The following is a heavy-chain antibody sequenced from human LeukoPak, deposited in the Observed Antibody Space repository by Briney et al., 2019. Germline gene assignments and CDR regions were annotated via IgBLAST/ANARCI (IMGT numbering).Heavy chain of an antibody. CDR3: ARGLSIAAAGTLPLGY. V-gene: IGHV4-34*01. CDR2: INHSGST. CDR1: GGSFRGYY. J-gene: IGHJ4*02. Sequence: SETLSLTCAVYGGSFRGYYWSWIRQPPGKGLEWLGEINHSGSTNYNPSLKGRVTISVDTSKNQFSLKLSSVTAADTAVYYCARGLSIAAAGTLPLGYWGQGTLVTVPS. D-gene: IGHD6-13*01.